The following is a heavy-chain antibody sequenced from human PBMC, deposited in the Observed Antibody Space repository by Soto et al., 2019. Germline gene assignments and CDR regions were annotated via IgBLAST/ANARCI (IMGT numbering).Heavy chain of an antibody. Sequence: QVQVVESGGGVVQPGRSLRLSCAASGVTFSSYAMHWVRQAPGKGLEWVALISYDGSNKYYADSVKGRFAISRDNSKTALYLQVNSLRAEYTAVSYCARMGLRHGMDVWGQGTTVTVSS. J-gene: IGHJ6*02. CDR1: GVTFSSYA. CDR3: ARMGLRHGMDV. D-gene: IGHD5-12*01. CDR2: ISYDGSNK. V-gene: IGHV3-30*09.